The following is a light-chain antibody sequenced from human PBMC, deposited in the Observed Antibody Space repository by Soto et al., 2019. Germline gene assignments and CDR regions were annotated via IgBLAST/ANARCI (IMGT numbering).Light chain of an antibody. Sequence: IQMTQSPSTLSASVGDRVTITCRASQSISSWLAWYQQKPGTAPKLLIYKASTLQSGVPSRFSGSGSGTEFTLTISSLKHDDFATYYCQQYSDNWTFGQGTKVDIK. CDR1: QSISSW. CDR3: QQYSDNWT. V-gene: IGKV1-5*03. J-gene: IGKJ1*01. CDR2: KAS.